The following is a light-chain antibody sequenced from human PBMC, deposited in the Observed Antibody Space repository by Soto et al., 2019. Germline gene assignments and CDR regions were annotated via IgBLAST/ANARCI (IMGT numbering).Light chain of an antibody. V-gene: IGLV2-8*01. Sequence: QSALTQPPSASGSPGQSVTISCTGTSSDVGAYNYVSWYQQYPGKAPKLMIYEVSKRPSGVPDRFSGSKSGKTASLTVSGLQPEDEDDYYCTSYAGSHIRVFGGGTKLTVL. CDR3: TSYAGSHIRV. J-gene: IGLJ3*02. CDR1: SSDVGAYNY. CDR2: EVS.